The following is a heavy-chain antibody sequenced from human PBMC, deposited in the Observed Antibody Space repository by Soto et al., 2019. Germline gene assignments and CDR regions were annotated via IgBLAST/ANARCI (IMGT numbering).Heavy chain of an antibody. CDR3: AKDPSTGYADH. CDR2: ISPGGDT. CDR1: GFTFSGYA. D-gene: IGHD3-9*01. V-gene: IGHV3-23*01. Sequence: EVQLLESGGDLVQPGGSLRLSCVASGFTFSGYAMTWVRQAPGKGLEWVSTISPGGDTHYADSVKGRFTISRDNAKDTVFIEMTSLRAEDTAVYYCAKDPSTGYADHWGQGTLVTVSS. J-gene: IGHJ4*02.